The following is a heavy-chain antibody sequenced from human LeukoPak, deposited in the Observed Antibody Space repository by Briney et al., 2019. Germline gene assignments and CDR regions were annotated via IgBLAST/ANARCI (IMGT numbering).Heavy chain of an antibody. J-gene: IGHJ4*02. CDR1: GFTVSSNY. V-gene: IGHV3-66*01. Sequence: GGSLRLSCAASGFTVSSNYMSWVRQAPGKGLEWVSVIYSGGSTYYADPVKGRFTISRDNSKNTLYLQMNSLRAEDTAVYYCASEAKNYYGSGSYYTDYWGQGTLVTVSS. D-gene: IGHD3-10*01. CDR3: ASEAKNYYGSGSYYTDY. CDR2: IYSGGST.